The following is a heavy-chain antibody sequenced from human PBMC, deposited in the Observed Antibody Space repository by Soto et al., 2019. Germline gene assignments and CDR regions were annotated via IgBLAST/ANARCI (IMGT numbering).Heavy chain of an antibody. D-gene: IGHD3-22*01. CDR3: ARDPYYYDSSGYQAHDAFDI. CDR1: GYTFTSYG. V-gene: IGHV1-18*04. CDR2: ISAYNGNT. Sequence: GESLKVSCKASGYTFTSYGISWVRQAPGQGLEWMGWISAYNGNTNYAQKLQGRVTMTTDTSTSTAYMELRSLRSDDTAVYYCARDPYYYDSSGYQAHDAFDIWGQGTMVTVSS. J-gene: IGHJ3*02.